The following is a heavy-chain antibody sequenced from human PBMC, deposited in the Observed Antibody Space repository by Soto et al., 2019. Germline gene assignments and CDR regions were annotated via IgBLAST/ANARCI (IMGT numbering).Heavy chain of an antibody. Sequence: ASVKVSCKASGYTFTGYYMHWVRQAPGQGLEWMGWINPNSGGTNYAQKFQGWVTMTRDTSISTAYMELSRLRSDDTAVYYCARGLGVPAYCTNGVCSGMGAFDIWGQGTMVTVSS. D-gene: IGHD2-8*01. J-gene: IGHJ3*02. CDR1: GYTFTGYY. CDR2: INPNSGGT. V-gene: IGHV1-2*04. CDR3: ARGLGVPAYCTNGVCSGMGAFDI.